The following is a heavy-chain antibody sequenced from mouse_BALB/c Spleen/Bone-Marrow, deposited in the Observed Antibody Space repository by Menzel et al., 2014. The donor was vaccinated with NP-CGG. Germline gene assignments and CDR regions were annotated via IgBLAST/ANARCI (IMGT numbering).Heavy chain of an antibody. CDR2: IAPGSGNT. V-gene: IGHV1S41*01. J-gene: IGHJ4*01. CDR3: ARSPMITESYAMDY. Sequence: DLVKPGASVNLSCKASGYTFTSYWINWIKQRPGQGLEWIGRIAPGSGNTYYNEMFKGKATLTVDTSSSTAYIQLSSLSSEDSPVYFCARSPMITESYAMDYWGQGTSVTVSS. D-gene: IGHD2-4*01. CDR1: GYTFTSYW.